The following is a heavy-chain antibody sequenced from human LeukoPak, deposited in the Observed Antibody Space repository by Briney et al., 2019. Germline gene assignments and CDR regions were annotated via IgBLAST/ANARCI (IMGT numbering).Heavy chain of an antibody. Sequence: GGSLRLSCAASGFTFTRYWMSWVRQVTGKGLEWVSAVGISGDTYYAGSVKGRFTISRENAKNSLYLQMNSLTAGDTAVYYCVRGGIQVSGIDEIDYWGQGTLVTVSS. CDR2: VGISGDT. V-gene: IGHV3-13*01. D-gene: IGHD6-19*01. J-gene: IGHJ4*02. CDR1: GFTFTRYW. CDR3: VRGGIQVSGIDEIDY.